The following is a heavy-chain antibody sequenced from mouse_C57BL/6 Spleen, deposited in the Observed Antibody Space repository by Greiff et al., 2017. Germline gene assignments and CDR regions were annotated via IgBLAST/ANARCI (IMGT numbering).Heavy chain of an antibody. J-gene: IGHJ2*01. Sequence: QVQLQQPGAELVKPGASVQLSCKASGYTFTSYWMHWVKQRPGRGLEWIGRIDPNSGGTKYNEQFKSKATLTVDKPSSTAYMQHSSLTSEDSAVYYCASSTVVPYYFDYWGQGTTLTVSS. V-gene: IGHV1-72*01. CDR2: IDPNSGGT. CDR1: GYTFTSYW. D-gene: IGHD1-1*01. CDR3: ASSTVVPYYFDY.